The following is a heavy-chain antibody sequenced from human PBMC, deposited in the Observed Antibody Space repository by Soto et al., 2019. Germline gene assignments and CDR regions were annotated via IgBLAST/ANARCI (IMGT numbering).Heavy chain of an antibody. CDR1: GGSISSGNYY. Sequence: SETLSLTCTVSGGSISSGNYYWSWIRQPPGKGPEWIGEINHRGSANYNPSLKSRVTMSLDISKSQFSLRLTSVTAADTAVYFSARYNAASGTYYFDYWGRGALVNVSS. D-gene: IGHD6-13*01. CDR3: ARYNAASGTYYFDY. J-gene: IGHJ4*02. CDR2: INHRGSA. V-gene: IGHV4-39*07.